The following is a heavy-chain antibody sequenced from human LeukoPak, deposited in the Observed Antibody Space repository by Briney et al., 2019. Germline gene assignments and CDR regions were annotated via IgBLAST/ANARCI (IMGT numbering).Heavy chain of an antibody. Sequence: GGSLRLSCAASGFTFSSYAMNWVRQAPGKGLEWVSSISSSSRYIYYADSMKGRFTISRDNAKNSLYLQMNSLRAEDTAVYYCARETYCTNTSCPIGDHFDYWGQGTLVTVSS. CDR2: ISSSSRYI. D-gene: IGHD2-2*01. CDR3: ARETYCTNTSCPIGDHFDY. V-gene: IGHV3-21*01. J-gene: IGHJ4*02. CDR1: GFTFSSYA.